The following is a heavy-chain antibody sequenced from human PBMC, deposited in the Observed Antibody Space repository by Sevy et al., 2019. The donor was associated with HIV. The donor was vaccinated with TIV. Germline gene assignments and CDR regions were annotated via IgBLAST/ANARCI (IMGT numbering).Heavy chain of an antibody. CDR2: ISAYNGNT. Sequence: ASVKVSCKTSGYTFTSNGISWVRQAHGQGLEWMGWISAYNGNTNYAQKLQGRVTMTTDTSTSTAYMELRSLRSDDTAVYYCAREKIHSSGWYYFDYWGQGTLVTVSS. J-gene: IGHJ4*02. V-gene: IGHV1-18*01. D-gene: IGHD6-19*01. CDR3: AREKIHSSGWYYFDY. CDR1: GYTFTSNG.